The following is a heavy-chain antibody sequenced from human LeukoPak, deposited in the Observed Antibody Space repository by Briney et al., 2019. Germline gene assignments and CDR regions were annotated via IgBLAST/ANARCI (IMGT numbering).Heavy chain of an antibody. V-gene: IGHV3-21*01. Sequence: GGSLRLSCAASGFTFSIYSMTWVRQAPAKGLEWVSSISSSSSYIYYAGSLKGRSTISRDNAENSLYLQMNSLRAEDTAVYYCARIAAAGTEDYGMDVWGTGTTVTVSS. CDR2: ISSSSSYI. CDR1: GFTFSIYS. D-gene: IGHD6-13*01. J-gene: IGHJ6*04. CDR3: ARIAAAGTEDYGMDV.